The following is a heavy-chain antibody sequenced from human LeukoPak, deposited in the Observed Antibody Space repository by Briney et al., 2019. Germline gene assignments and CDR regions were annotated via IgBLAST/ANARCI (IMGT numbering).Heavy chain of an antibody. D-gene: IGHD3-22*01. CDR3: ASTYYYDSSGYYY. Sequence: SETLSLTCAVSGYSISSGYYWGWIRQPPGKGLEWIGSIYHSGSTYYNPSLKSRVTISVDTSKNQFSLKLSSVTAAGTAVYYCASTYYYDSSGYYYWGQGTLVTVSS. CDR2: IYHSGST. J-gene: IGHJ4*02. V-gene: IGHV4-38-2*01. CDR1: GYSISSGYY.